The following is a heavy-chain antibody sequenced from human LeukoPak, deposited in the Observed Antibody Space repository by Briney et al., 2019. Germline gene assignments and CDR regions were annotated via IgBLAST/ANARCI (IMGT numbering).Heavy chain of an antibody. D-gene: IGHD4-17*01. Sequence: GGSLGLSCAASGFTVSSNYMSWVRQAPGKGLEWVSGISGSGDNTYYADSVKGRFTISRDNSKNTLYMQMNSLRAEDTAVYYCARTGYGDYLYNWFDPWGQGTLVTVSS. V-gene: IGHV3-23*01. CDR1: GFTVSSNY. CDR2: ISGSGDNT. J-gene: IGHJ5*02. CDR3: ARTGYGDYLYNWFDP.